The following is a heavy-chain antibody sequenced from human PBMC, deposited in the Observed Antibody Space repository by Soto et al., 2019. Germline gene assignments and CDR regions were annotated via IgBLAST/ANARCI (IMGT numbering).Heavy chain of an antibody. CDR2: ISHSETT. J-gene: IGHJ4*02. D-gene: IGHD2-8*01. V-gene: IGHV4-30-4*01. Sequence: LSLPCSVSGSYITSGDYHWTWIRQAPGKGLEWIGYISHSETTYYSPALKNRIIISSDFSMNQFSLRLNSVTAADTAVYFCAGFGVGDRDDKWGQGTLVTVSS. CDR1: GSYITSGDYH. CDR3: AGFGVGDRDDK.